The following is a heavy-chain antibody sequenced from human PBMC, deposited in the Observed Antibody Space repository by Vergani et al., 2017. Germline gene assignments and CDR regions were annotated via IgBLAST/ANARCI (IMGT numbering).Heavy chain of an antibody. CDR1: GGSISSGGYY. CDR3: AREGRGFGESPPLDY. V-gene: IGHV4-31*03. Sequence: QVQLQESGPGLVKPSQTLSLTCTVSGGSISSGGYYWSWIRQHPGKGLEWIGYIYYSGSTYYNPSLKSRVTISVDTSKNQFSLKLSSVTAADTAVYYCAREGRGFGESPPLDYWGQGTLVTVSS. D-gene: IGHD3-10*01. J-gene: IGHJ4*02. CDR2: IYYSGST.